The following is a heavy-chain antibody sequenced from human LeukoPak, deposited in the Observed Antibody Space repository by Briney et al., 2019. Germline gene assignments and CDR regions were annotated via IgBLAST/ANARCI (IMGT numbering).Heavy chain of an antibody. CDR2: IYHSGST. J-gene: IGHJ4*02. D-gene: IGHD3-16*01. V-gene: IGHV4-4*02. CDR3: ARGGDPDSTVEALGY. Sequence: KPSGTLSLTCAVSGGSISSSNWWSWVRQPPGKGLEWIGEIYHSGSTNYNPSLKSRVTISVDKSKNQFSLKLSSVTAADTAVYYCARGGDPDSTVEALGYWGQGTLVTVSS. CDR1: GGSISSSNW.